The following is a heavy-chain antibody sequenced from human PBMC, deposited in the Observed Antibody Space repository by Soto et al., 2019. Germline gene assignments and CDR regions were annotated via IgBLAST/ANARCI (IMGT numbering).Heavy chain of an antibody. J-gene: IGHJ6*02. Sequence: SETLSLTCAVYGGSFSGYYWSWIRQPPGKGLEWIGEINHSGSTNYNPSLKSRVTISVDTSKNQFSLKLSYVTAADTAVYYCAILRNYFPKAFVIRQTYYHDGMDGWGQGTTVTVSS. CDR2: INHSGST. CDR3: AILRNYFPKAFVIRQTYYHDGMDG. V-gene: IGHV4-34*01. D-gene: IGHD3-10*01. CDR1: GGSFSGYY.